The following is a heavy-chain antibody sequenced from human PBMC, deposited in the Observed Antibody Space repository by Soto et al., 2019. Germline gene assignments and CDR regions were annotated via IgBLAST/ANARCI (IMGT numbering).Heavy chain of an antibody. CDR1: GGSISGSY. V-gene: IGHV4-59*01. J-gene: IGHJ6*02. Sequence: QVQLQESGPGLVKPSETLSLTCTVSGGSISGSYWGWIRQTPGKGLEWIRYMYYNGVTNYKPSLESRVTISVDTSKNQFSLKLSSVTAADTAVYYCARDRSAPLGPEWYYFYGLDVWGQGTTVTVSS. D-gene: IGHD3-3*01. CDR3: ARDRSAPLGPEWYYFYGLDV. CDR2: MYYNGVT.